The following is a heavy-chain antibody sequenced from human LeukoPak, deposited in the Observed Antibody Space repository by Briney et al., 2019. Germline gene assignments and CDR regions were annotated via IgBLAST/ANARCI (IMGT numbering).Heavy chain of an antibody. CDR2: ISYDGSNK. CDR3: AKDHIVVVPADLSFSGYFQH. Sequence: GSLRLSCAASGFTFSSYSIHWVRQAPGKGLEWVAVISYDGSNKYYADSVKGRFTISRDNSKNTLYLHVNSLRAEDTAVYYCAKDHIVVVPADLSFSGYFQHWGQGTLVTVSS. J-gene: IGHJ1*01. D-gene: IGHD2-2*01. CDR1: GFTFSSYS. V-gene: IGHV3-30*18.